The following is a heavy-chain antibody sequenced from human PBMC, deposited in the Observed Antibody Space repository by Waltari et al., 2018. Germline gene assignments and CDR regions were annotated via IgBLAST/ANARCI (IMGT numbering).Heavy chain of an antibody. CDR3: GKTLYASGTMRRPVHL. CDR2: INWNSRET. Sequence: EMQLVESGGGLVQPGRSLRLSCLGSGFTFDDFGLHWVRQAPGKGLEWVSGINWNSRETDYADSVEGRFTISRDNAKNSLFLDMHSLIPEDTAVYYCGKTLYASGTMRRPVHLWGQGTLVTVSS. V-gene: IGHV3-9*01. CDR1: GFTFDDFG. J-gene: IGHJ3*01. D-gene: IGHD3-10*01.